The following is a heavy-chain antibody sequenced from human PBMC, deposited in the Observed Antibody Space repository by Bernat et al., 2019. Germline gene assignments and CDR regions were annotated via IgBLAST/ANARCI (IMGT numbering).Heavy chain of an antibody. D-gene: IGHD2-2*01. CDR3: ARKPRGVFQLLSLRGNWFDP. Sequence: QLQLQESGPGLVKPSETLSLTCTVSGGSISSSSYYWGWIRQPPGKGLEWIGSIYYSGSTYYNPSLKSRVTISVDTSKNQFSLKLSSVTAADTAVYYCARKPRGVFQLLSLRGNWFDPWGQGTLVTVSS. CDR1: GGSISSSSYY. V-gene: IGHV4-39*01. CDR2: IYYSGST. J-gene: IGHJ5*02.